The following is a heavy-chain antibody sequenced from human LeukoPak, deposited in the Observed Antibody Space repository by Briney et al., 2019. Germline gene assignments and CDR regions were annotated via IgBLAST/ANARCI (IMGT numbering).Heavy chain of an antibody. Sequence: QTLSLTCAISGDSVSSTSAAWNWIRQSPSRGLEWLGRTYFRSKWLNQYALSVKSRITVNSDTSRNQFSLQLNSVTPEDAAVYYCAGGGNYSFDPWGQGTLVTVPS. D-gene: IGHD1-26*01. V-gene: IGHV6-1*01. CDR1: GDSVSSTSAA. CDR3: AGGGNYSFDP. J-gene: IGHJ5*02. CDR2: TYFRSKWLN.